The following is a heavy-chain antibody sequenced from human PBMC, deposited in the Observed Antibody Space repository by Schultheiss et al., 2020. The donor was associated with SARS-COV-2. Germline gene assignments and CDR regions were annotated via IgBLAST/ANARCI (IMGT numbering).Heavy chain of an antibody. D-gene: IGHD6-13*01. CDR3: ARALGSSSWQVHSPFDP. CDR1: GGSFSGYY. V-gene: IGHV4-34*01. Sequence: SQTLSLTCAVYGGSFSGYYWSWIRQPPGKGLEWIGKINHSGCTNYNPSLKSRVTISVDTSKNQFSLKLSSVTAADTAVYYCARALGSSSWQVHSPFDPWGQGTLVTVSS. CDR2: INHSGCT. J-gene: IGHJ5*02.